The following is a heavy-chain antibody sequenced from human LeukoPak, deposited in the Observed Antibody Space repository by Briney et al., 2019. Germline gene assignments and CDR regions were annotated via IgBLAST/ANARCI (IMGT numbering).Heavy chain of an antibody. J-gene: IGHJ4*02. D-gene: IGHD6-13*01. CDR1: GFSFSIYT. CDR3: ARAISVAAADY. V-gene: IGHV3-23*01. Sequence: GSLRLSCAASGFSFSIYTMAWVRQAPGGGLEWVAGISGDGGSTSYADSVKGRFAISRDNAKSTLQLQMNSLRAEDTAVHYCARAISVAAADYWGQGTLVTVSS. CDR2: ISGDGGST.